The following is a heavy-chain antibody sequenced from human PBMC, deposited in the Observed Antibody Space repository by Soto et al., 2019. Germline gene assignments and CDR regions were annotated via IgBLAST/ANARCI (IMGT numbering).Heavy chain of an antibody. D-gene: IGHD2-15*01. J-gene: IGHJ6*02. Sequence: SETLSLTCTVSGGSVSSGSYYWSWIRQPPGKGLEWIGYIYYSGSTNYNPSLKSRVTISVDTSKNQFSLKLSSVTAADTAVYYCAREVVGWRINYYYYGMDVWGQGTTVTVSS. CDR1: GGSVSSGSYY. CDR3: AREVVGWRINYYYYGMDV. CDR2: IYYSGST. V-gene: IGHV4-61*01.